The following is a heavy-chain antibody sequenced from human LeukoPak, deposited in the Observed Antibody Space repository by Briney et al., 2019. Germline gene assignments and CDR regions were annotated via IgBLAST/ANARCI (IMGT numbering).Heavy chain of an antibody. CDR3: ARDVVVTMVRALRYYGMDV. J-gene: IGHJ6*02. D-gene: IGHD3-10*01. V-gene: IGHV4-59*12. Sequence: SETLSLTCTVSGGSISSYYWSWIRQPPGKGLEWIGYIYYSGSTNYNPSLKSRVTMSVDTTKNQFSLKLSSVTAADTAVYYCARDVVVTMVRALRYYGMDVWGQGTTVTVSS. CDR2: IYYSGST. CDR1: GGSISSYY.